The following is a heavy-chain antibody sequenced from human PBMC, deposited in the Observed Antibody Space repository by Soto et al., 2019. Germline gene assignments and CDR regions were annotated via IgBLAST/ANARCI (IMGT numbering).Heavy chain of an antibody. CDR1: GVKCSGYW. Sequence: GGPLRLSWAAAGVKCSGYWMSWVLKAPGKGLEWVANIKQDGSEKYYVDSVKGRFTISRDTAKNSLYLQMNSLRAEDTAVYYCARVGPSGQAPLVSVSS. J-gene: IGHJ5*02. CDR2: IKQDGSEK. CDR3: ARVGP. V-gene: IGHV3-7*01.